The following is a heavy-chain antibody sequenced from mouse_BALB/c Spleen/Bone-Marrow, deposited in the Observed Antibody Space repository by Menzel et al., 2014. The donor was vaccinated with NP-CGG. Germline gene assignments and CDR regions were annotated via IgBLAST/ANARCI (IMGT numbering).Heavy chain of an antibody. CDR2: IYPGSGNS. V-gene: IGHV1-84*02. CDR1: GYTFTDYY. J-gene: IGHJ4*01. D-gene: IGHD4-1*01. CDR3: ARNWAMDY. Sequence: VVESGPELVKPGASVKISCKASGYTFTDYYINWVKQKPGQGLEWIGWIYPGSGNSKYNEKFKGKATLTVDTSSSTAYVQLSSLTSEDSAVYFCARNWAMDYWGQGTSVTVSS.